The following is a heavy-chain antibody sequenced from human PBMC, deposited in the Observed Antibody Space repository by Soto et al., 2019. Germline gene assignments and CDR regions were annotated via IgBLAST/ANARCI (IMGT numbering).Heavy chain of an antibody. CDR2: ISGSGGST. J-gene: IGHJ4*02. CDR1: GFTFSSYA. V-gene: IGHV3-23*01. Sequence: GGSLRLSCAASGFTFSSYAMSWVRQAPGKGLEWVSAISGSGGSTYYADYVKGRFTISRDNSKNTLYLQMNSLRAEDTAVYYCAKEKSPYCGGDCYYLSDYWGQGTLVTVSS. D-gene: IGHD2-21*02. CDR3: AKEKSPYCGGDCYYLSDY.